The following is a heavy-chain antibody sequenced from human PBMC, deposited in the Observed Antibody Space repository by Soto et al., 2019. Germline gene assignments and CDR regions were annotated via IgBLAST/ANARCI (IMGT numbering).Heavy chain of an antibody. CDR3: ARISLTGTTHLYYFDY. V-gene: IGHV2-70*11. D-gene: IGHD1-7*01. Sequence: GSGPTLVNPTQTLTLTCTFSGFSLSTSGMCVSWIRQPPGKALEWLARIDWDDDKYYSTSLKTRLTISKDTSKNQVVLTMTNMDPVDTATYYCARISLTGTTHLYYFDYWGQGTLVTVSS. CDR2: IDWDDDK. J-gene: IGHJ4*02. CDR1: GFSLSTSGMC.